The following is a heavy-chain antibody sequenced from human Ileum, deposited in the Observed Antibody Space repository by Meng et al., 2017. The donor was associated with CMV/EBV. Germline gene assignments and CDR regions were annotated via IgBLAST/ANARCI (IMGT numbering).Heavy chain of an antibody. D-gene: IGHD2-2*01. V-gene: IGHV3-30-3*01. CDR3: ARDRGYCSSTSCYWDAFDI. CDR2: ISYDVSNK. CDR1: GFPFSSYA. Sequence: GESLKISCTASGFPFSSYAMHWVRQAPGKGLEWLAVISYDVSNKYYADSVKGRFTISRDNSKNTLYLQMNSLRAEDTAVYYCARDRGYCSSTSCYWDAFDIWGQGTMVTVSS. J-gene: IGHJ3*02.